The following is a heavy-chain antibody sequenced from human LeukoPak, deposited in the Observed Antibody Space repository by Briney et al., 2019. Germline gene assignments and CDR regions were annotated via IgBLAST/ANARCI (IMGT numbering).Heavy chain of an antibody. CDR1: GYSISSGYY. D-gene: IGHD2-15*01. CDR3: ASSYCSGGSCYSGDAFDI. V-gene: IGHV4-38-2*01. CDR2: IYHSGST. Sequence: SETLSLTCAVSGYSISSGYYWGWIRQPPGKGLEWIGGIYHSGSTYYNPSLKSRVAISVDTSKSQFSLKLSSVTAADTAVYYCASSYCSGGSCYSGDAFDIWGQGTMVTVSS. J-gene: IGHJ3*02.